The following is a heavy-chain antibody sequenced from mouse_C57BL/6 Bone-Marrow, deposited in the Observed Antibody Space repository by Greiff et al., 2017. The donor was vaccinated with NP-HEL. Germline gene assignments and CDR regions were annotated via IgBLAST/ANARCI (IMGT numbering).Heavy chain of an antibody. Sequence: VQLKESGGGLVKPGGSLKLSCAASGFTFSSYAMSWVRQTPEKRLEWVATISDGGSYTYYPDNVKGRFTISRDNAKNNLYLQMSHLKSEDTAMYYCAREGLGRGGYAMDYWGQGTSVTVSS. D-gene: IGHD4-1*01. J-gene: IGHJ4*01. V-gene: IGHV5-4*01. CDR3: AREGLGRGGYAMDY. CDR1: GFTFSSYA. CDR2: ISDGGSYT.